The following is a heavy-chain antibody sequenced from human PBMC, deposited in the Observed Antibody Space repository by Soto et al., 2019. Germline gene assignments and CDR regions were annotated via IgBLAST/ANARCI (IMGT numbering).Heavy chain of an antibody. J-gene: IGHJ4*02. CDR1: GFTFSSYG. Sequence: QVQLVESGGGVVQPGRSLRLSCAASGFTFSSYGMHWVRQAPGKGLEWVAVISYDGSNKYYADSVKGRFTISRDNSKNTLYLQMNSLRAEDTAVYYCAKDQEGYYDILTGYYYFDYWGQGTLVTVSS. CDR3: AKDQEGYYDILTGYYYFDY. CDR2: ISYDGSNK. V-gene: IGHV3-30*18. D-gene: IGHD3-9*01.